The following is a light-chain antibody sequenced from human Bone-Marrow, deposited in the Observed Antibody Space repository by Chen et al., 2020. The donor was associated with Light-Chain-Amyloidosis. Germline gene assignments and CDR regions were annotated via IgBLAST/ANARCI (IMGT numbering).Light chain of an antibody. J-gene: IGLJ2*01. CDR3: QSADSSGTYEVI. CDR2: RDT. V-gene: IGLV3-25*03. CDR1: DLPTKY. Sequence: SYELPPPPSVSVSPGQTARITCSGDDLPTKYAYWYQQKPGQAPVLVIHRDTERPSGISERFSGSSSGTTATVTIGGVQAEDEADYHCQSADSSGTYEVIFGGGTKLTV.